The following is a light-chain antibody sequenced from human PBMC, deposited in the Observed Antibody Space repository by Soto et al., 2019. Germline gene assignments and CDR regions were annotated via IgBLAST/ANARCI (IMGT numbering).Light chain of an antibody. Sequence: EIVLTQSPGTLSLSPGERATLSCRASSSVSTYLAWYQQKPGLAPGLLIYDASNRATGIPARFSGSGSGTDFTPAISSLEPEDSADYYCQQRRNCPWTVGQGTEVDIE. J-gene: IGKJ1*01. CDR3: QQRRNCPWT. CDR1: SSVSTY. CDR2: DAS. V-gene: IGKV3-11*01.